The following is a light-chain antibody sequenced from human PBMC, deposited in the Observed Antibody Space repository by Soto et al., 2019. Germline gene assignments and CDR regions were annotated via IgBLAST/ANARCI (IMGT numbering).Light chain of an antibody. CDR2: DVS. Sequence: EIVLTQSPGTLSLSPGERATLSCRASQSVGSAYLAWYQQKPGQAPRLLIYDVSSRATGIPDRFSGSGSGTDFTLTISRLEPEDFAVYYCQQYGSSPGTFGQGTKVDI. J-gene: IGKJ1*01. CDR1: QSVGSAY. CDR3: QQYGSSPGT. V-gene: IGKV3-20*01.